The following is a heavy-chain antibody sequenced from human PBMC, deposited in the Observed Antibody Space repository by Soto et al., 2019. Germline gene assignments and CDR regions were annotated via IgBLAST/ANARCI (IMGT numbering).Heavy chain of an antibody. Sequence: SETLSLTCTVTGDSISSRSYYWGWILQPPGKGLEWIGSIYYSGSTYNNPSLRSQVSMSIDTSKDQFSLKLSSVTAADTAVYYCARATPPNIAAAGSGVDYWGQGTLVTVSS. CDR1: GDSISSRSYY. CDR3: ARATPPNIAAAGSGVDY. V-gene: IGHV4-39*01. J-gene: IGHJ4*02. CDR2: IYYSGST. D-gene: IGHD6-13*01.